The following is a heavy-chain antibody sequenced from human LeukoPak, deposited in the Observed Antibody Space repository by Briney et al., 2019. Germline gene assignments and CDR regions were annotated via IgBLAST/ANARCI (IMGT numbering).Heavy chain of an antibody. D-gene: IGHD3-3*01. CDR2: IIPIYGRA. Sequence: SVKVSCKASGGSFTSYGISWVRQAPGQGLEWMGKIIPIYGRANYGQKFQGRVTITADGLTTTSYMELSSLTAEDMAVYYCAAGGAYEFRDDYWGQGTLVTVSS. J-gene: IGHJ4*02. CDR1: GGSFTSYG. V-gene: IGHV1-69*13. CDR3: AAGGAYEFRDDY.